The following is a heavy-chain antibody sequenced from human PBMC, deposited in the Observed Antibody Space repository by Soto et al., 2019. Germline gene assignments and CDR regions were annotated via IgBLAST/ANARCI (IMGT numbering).Heavy chain of an antibody. Sequence: ASLKVSCKASGYTFTSYYMHWVRQAPGQGLEWMGIINPSGGSTSYAQKFQGRVTMTRDTSTSTVYMELSSQRSEDTAVYYCASTYYYDSIDLAWGPGTMVTVSS. J-gene: IGHJ3*01. D-gene: IGHD3-22*01. CDR1: GYTFTSYY. CDR3: ASTYYYDSIDLA. CDR2: INPSGGST. V-gene: IGHV1-46*01.